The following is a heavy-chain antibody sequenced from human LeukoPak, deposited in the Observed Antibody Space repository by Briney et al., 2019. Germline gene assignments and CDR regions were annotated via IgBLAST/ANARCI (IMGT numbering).Heavy chain of an antibody. V-gene: IGHV3-7*01. CDR3: ARDVSSLYYYDSRGTPDAFDI. CDR1: GFIVTNAW. D-gene: IGHD3-22*01. CDR2: IKQDGSEK. Sequence: GGSLRLSCEASGFIVTNAWMSWVRQAPGKGLEWVANIKQDGSEKYYVDSVKGRFTISRDNAKNSLYLQMNSLRAEDTAVYYCARDVSSLYYYDSRGTPDAFDIWGQGTMVTVSS. J-gene: IGHJ3*02.